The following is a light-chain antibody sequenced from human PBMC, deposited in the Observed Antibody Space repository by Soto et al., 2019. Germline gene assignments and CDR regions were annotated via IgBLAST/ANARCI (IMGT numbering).Light chain of an antibody. V-gene: IGLV1-44*01. CDR2: TND. J-gene: IGLJ3*02. Sequence: QSALTQPPSASGTPGQRVTISCSGSSSNIGTNTVHWYQHLPGTAPKLLIYTNDQRPPGVPDRFSGSKSGTSASLAISGLHSDDEADYFCATWDGSLSGVVFGGGTQLTVL. CDR3: ATWDGSLSGVV. CDR1: SSNIGTNT.